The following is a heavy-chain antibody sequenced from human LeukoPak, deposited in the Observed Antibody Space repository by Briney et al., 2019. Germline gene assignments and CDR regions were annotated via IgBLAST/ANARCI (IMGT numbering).Heavy chain of an antibody. V-gene: IGHV3-11*01. CDR1: GFTFSDYY. Sequence: GGSLRLSCAASGFTFSDYYMSWIRQAPGKGLEWVSYISRRGSIIYYADSVKGRFTISRDDAKNSLYLQMNSLRAEDTAVYYCARVIAVSAQYFDYWGQGTLFTVSS. D-gene: IGHD6-19*01. CDR3: ARVIAVSAQYFDY. CDR2: ISRRGSII. J-gene: IGHJ4*02.